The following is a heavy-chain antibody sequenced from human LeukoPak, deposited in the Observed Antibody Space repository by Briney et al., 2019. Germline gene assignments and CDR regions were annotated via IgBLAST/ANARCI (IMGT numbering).Heavy chain of an antibody. D-gene: IGHD3-10*01. CDR2: VYYSGST. J-gene: IGHJ4*02. Sequence: SETLSLTCVVSGGSISRGGYYGSWIRQPPGKGLEWIAYVYYSGSTNYNPSLESRLTISVDTSKNQFSLKLSSVTAADTAVYYCASISSGRWGQGTLVTVSS. CDR3: ASISSGR. V-gene: IGHV4-61*08. CDR1: GGSISRGGYY.